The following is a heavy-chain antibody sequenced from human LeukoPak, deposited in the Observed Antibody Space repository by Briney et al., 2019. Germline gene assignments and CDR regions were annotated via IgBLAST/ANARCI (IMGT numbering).Heavy chain of an antibody. V-gene: IGHV1-18*01. CDR2: ISAYNGNT. J-gene: IGHJ6*03. Sequence: ASVKVSCKASGYTFTSYGISWARQAPGQGLEWMGWISAYNGNTNYAQKLQGRVTMTTDTSTSTAYMELRSLRSDDTAVYYCARGKRDYYDSSGPLVYMDVWGKGTTVTVSS. CDR1: GYTFTSYG. CDR3: ARGKRDYYDSSGPLVYMDV. D-gene: IGHD3-22*01.